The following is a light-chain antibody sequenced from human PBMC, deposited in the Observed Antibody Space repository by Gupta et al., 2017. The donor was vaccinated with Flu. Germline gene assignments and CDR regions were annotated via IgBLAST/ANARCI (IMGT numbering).Light chain of an antibody. CDR1: NMGSKS. Sequence: GQTARITCGGYNMGSKSVHWYQQKPGQAPVLVVYDDSDRPSGIPERFSGSNSGNTATLTIXRXEAGDEXDYYCQVWDSSSDPVVFGGGTKLTVL. CDR2: DDS. V-gene: IGLV3-21*02. J-gene: IGLJ2*01. CDR3: QVWDSSSDPVV.